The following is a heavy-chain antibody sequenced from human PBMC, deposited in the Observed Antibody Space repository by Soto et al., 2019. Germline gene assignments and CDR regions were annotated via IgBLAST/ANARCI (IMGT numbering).Heavy chain of an antibody. CDR2: ISYDGSNK. CDR3: ARTRFGELFILDY. CDR1: GFTFSSYA. D-gene: IGHD3-10*01. J-gene: IGHJ4*02. V-gene: IGHV3-30-3*01. Sequence: AGGSLRLSCAASGFTFSSYAMHWVRQAPGKGLEWVAVISYDGSNKYYADSVKGRFTISRDNSKNTLYLQMNSLRAEDTAVYYCARTRFGELFILDYWGQGTLVTVSS.